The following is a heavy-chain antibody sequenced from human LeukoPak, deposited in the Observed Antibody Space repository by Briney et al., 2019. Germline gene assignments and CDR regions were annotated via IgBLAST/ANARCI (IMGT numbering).Heavy chain of an antibody. J-gene: IGHJ4*02. Sequence: GGSLRLSCAASGFSFSSYGMSWVRQAPGKGLEWVAVIGDSGETTIYRDSVKGRFTISRDNAKNSLYLQMNSLRAEDTAMYYCATDPVSSWGQGTLVTVSS. CDR3: ATDPVSS. CDR2: IGDSGETT. CDR1: GFSFSSYG. D-gene: IGHD6-13*01. V-gene: IGHV3-23*01.